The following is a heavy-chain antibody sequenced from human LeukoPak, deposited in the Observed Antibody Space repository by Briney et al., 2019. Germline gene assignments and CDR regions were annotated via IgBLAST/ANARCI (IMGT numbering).Heavy chain of an antibody. J-gene: IGHJ2*01. CDR1: GGIFSSYT. Sequence: SVKVSCKASGGIFSSYTFNWVRQAPGQGLEWMGRAIPILGIATYAQKFQGRITITADKSTSTAYMDLSSLRSEDTAVYYCAVVVTAIYWYFDLWGRGTLVTVSS. CDR3: AVVVTAIYWYFDL. V-gene: IGHV1-69*02. D-gene: IGHD2-21*02. CDR2: AIPILGIA.